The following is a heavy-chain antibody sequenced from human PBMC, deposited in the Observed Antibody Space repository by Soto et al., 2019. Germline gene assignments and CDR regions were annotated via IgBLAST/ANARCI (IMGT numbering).Heavy chain of an antibody. Sequence: GSLRLSCAASGFSFNEYGMQWVRQAPGKGLEWVSYISDSDYTYYADSVKGRFTISRDSAVHSLSLEMNDLRVDDTAVYYCGRDRGWGIAAVAFLWGRGTTVTVSS. CDR3: GRDRGWGIAAVAFL. D-gene: IGHD6-13*01. CDR2: ISDSDYT. V-gene: IGHV3-21*05. J-gene: IGHJ6*02. CDR1: GFSFNEYG.